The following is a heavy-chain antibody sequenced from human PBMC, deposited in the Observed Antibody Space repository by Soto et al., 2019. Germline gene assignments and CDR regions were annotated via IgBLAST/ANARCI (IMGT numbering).Heavy chain of an antibody. CDR1: GGSFSGYY. D-gene: IGHD3-3*01. V-gene: IGHV4-34*01. J-gene: IGHJ6*03. CDR2: INHSGST. Sequence: SETLSLTCAVYGGSFSGYYWSWIRQPPGKGLEWIGEINHSGSTNYNPSLKSRVTISVDTSKNQFSLKLSSVTAADTAVYYCARRFSYDFWSEWDYYYYMDVWGKGTTVTVSS. CDR3: ARRFSYDFWSEWDYYYYMDV.